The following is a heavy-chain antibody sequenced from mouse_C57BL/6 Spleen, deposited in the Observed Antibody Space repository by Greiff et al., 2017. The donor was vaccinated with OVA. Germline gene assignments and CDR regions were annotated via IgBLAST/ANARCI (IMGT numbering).Heavy chain of an antibody. CDR2: INPSSGYT. Sequence: QVQLQQSGAELARPGASVKMSCKASGYTFTSYTMHWVKQRPGQGLEWIGYINPSSGYTKYNQKFKDKATLTADKSSSTAYMQLSSLTSEDSAVYYCAKWGIYYGNYDYFDYWGQGTTLTVSS. CDR1: GYTFTSYT. J-gene: IGHJ2*01. D-gene: IGHD2-1*01. V-gene: IGHV1-4*01. CDR3: AKWGIYYGNYDYFDY.